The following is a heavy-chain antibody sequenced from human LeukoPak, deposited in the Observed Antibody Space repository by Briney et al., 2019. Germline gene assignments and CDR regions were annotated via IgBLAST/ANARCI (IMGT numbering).Heavy chain of an antibody. CDR3: ARETSQKGAHYMDV. CDR2: IYYSGYT. CDR1: GGSISSYY. J-gene: IGHJ6*03. D-gene: IGHD3-16*01. Sequence: PSETPSLTCTVSGGSISSYYWSWIRQPPGKGLRWIGNIYYSGYTTYSPSLRSRVTISVDTSKNQFSLKLSSVTAADTAVYYCARETSQKGAHYMDVWGKGTTITISS. V-gene: IGHV4-59*01.